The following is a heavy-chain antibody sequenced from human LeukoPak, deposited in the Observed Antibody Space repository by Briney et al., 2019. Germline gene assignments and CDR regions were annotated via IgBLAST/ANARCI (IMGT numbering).Heavy chain of an antibody. Sequence: GGSLRLSCTASGFTFGDYDMSWFRQAPGKGLEWVSLIRDKAYGGTTEYAASLKGRFTISRDDSKNIAYLQVNSLKTEDTAVYYCTRDCSCTNCFVDYWGQGTLVTVSS. V-gene: IGHV3-49*03. CDR3: TRDCSCTNCFVDY. J-gene: IGHJ4*02. CDR2: IRDKAYGGTT. CDR1: GFTFGDYD. D-gene: IGHD2-2*01.